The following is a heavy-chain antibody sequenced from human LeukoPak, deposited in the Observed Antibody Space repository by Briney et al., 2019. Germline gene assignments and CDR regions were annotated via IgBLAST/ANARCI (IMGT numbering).Heavy chain of an antibody. CDR2: IYHSGST. CDR3: ATLSLITMVRGAPYDY. D-gene: IGHD3-10*01. CDR1: GYSISSGYY. V-gene: IGHV4-38-2*02. Sequence: SETLSLTCTVSGYSISSGYYWGWIRQPPGKGLEWIGSIYHSGSTYYNPSLKSRVTISVDTSKNQFSLKLSSVTAADTAVYYCATLSLITMVRGAPYDYWGQGTLVTVSS. J-gene: IGHJ4*02.